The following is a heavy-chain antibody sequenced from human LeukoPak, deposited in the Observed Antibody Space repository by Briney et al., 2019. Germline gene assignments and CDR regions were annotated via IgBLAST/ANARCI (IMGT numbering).Heavy chain of an antibody. D-gene: IGHD6-13*01. J-gene: IGHJ4*02. CDR2: ISRSSRSI. CDR3: ARVAEAAAFDY. CDR1: GFTFSSYS. V-gene: IGHV3-21*06. Sequence: GGSLRLSCAASGFTFSSYSMNWVRQAPGKGLEWVSSISRSSRSIYYADSVKGRFTIYKDTPKNSLYLQMNSLRAEDTAVYYCARVAEAAAFDYWGQGTLVTVSS.